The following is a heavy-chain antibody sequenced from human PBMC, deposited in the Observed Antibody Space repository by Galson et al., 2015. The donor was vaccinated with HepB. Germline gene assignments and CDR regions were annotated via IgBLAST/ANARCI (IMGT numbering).Heavy chain of an antibody. J-gene: IGHJ4*02. CDR3: ARALYLRYSSGWYNQPELDY. CDR2: ISTSNGDT. CDR1: GYTFTTYG. D-gene: IGHD6-19*01. V-gene: IGHV1-18*01. Sequence: SVKVSCKASGYTFTTYGIFWVRQAPGQGLEWMGLISTSNGDTNHAQKLQGRVTMTTDTSTSTAYMELRSLRSDDTAVYYCARALYLRYSSGWYNQPELDYWGQGTLVTVPS.